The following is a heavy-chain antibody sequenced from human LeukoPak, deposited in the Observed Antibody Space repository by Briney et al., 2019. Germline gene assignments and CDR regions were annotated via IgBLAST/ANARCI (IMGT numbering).Heavy chain of an antibody. D-gene: IGHD2-8*01. CDR3: ARLTFECTNGVCYTNYYYYYMDV. V-gene: IGHV4-59*01. CDR2: IYYSGST. J-gene: IGHJ6*03. Sequence: PSETLSLTCTVSGGSISSYYWSWIRQPPGKGLEWIGYIYYSGSTNYNPSLKSRVTISVDTSKNQFSLKLSSVTTADTAVYYCARLTFECTNGVCYTNYYYYYMDVWGKGTTVTVSS. CDR1: GGSISSYY.